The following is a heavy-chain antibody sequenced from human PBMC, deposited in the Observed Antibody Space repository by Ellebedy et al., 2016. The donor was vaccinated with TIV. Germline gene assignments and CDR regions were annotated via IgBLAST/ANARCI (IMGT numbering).Heavy chain of an antibody. CDR1: GFAFTTCA. Sequence: PGGSLRLSCAASGFAFTTCAMTWVRQAPGKGLEWVSVVYRGGNTYYADSVKDRFTISRDNSKNSLSLEMNSLIVDDTAVYFCARGPVSYTQKGGFLDYWGQGTLVTVSS. V-gene: IGHV3-53*01. J-gene: IGHJ4*02. CDR3: ARGPVSYTQKGGFLDY. CDR2: VYRGGNT. D-gene: IGHD3-16*01.